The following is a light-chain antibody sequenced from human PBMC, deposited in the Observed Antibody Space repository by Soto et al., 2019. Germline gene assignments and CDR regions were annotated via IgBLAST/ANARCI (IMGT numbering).Light chain of an antibody. J-gene: IGKJ5*01. Sequence: AIQMTQSPSSLSASVGDRVTITCRATQDIGNDLGWYQQKPGKAPKLLIYAASSLQSGVPSRFSGSGSGTDFTLTISSLQPEDFATYYCLQDYIYPLTFAQGTRLE. CDR2: AAS. CDR1: QDIGND. V-gene: IGKV1-6*01. CDR3: LQDYIYPLT.